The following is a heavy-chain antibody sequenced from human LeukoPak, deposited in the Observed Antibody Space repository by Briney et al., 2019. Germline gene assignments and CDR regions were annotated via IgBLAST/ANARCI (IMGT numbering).Heavy chain of an antibody. CDR2: ISYDGSNK. D-gene: IGHD5-24*01. V-gene: IGHV3-30*18. CDR3: AKASVEMATLGGYYYYGMDV. J-gene: IGHJ6*02. Sequence: GRSLRLSCAASGFTFSSYGMHWVRQAPGKGLERVAVISYDGSNKYYADSVKGRFTISRDNSKNTLYLQMNSLRAEDTAVYYCAKASVEMATLGGYYYYGMDVWGQGTTVTVSS. CDR1: GFTFSSYG.